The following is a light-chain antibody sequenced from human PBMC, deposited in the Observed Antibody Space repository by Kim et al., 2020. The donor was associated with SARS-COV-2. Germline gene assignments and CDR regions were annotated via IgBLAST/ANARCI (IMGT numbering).Light chain of an antibody. CDR1: QSVSSY. J-gene: IGKJ4*01. V-gene: IGKV3-11*01. CDR3: QQRSNWPPRLT. CDR2: DAS. Sequence: EIVLTQSPATLSLSPGERATLSCRASQSVSSYLAWYQQKPGQAPRVLIYDASNRATGIPARFSGSGSGTDFTLTISSLEPEDFAVYFCQQRSNWPPRLTFGGGTKVDIK.